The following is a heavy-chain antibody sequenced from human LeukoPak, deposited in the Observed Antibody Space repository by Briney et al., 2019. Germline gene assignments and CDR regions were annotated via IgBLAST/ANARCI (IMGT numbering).Heavy chain of an antibody. Sequence: GRSLRLSCAASGFTFSTYYMHWVRQAPGKGLEWVSSIRGESDYIYYRDSVKGRFTISRDNAKNSLYLQMNRLRVEDTAVYFCVREHYDFFLDYWGQGTLVTVSS. CDR3: VREHYDFFLDY. CDR2: IRGESDYI. CDR1: GFTFSTYY. V-gene: IGHV3-21*06. J-gene: IGHJ4*02. D-gene: IGHD3-3*01.